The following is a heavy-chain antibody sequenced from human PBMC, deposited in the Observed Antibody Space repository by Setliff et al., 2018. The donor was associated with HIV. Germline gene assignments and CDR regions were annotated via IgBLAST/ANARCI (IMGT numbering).Heavy chain of an antibody. CDR1: GGTFSSYG. V-gene: IGHV1-69*06. CDR3: AKDRGRGNWLDP. J-gene: IGHJ5*02. Sequence: SVKVSCKASGGTFSSYGISWVRQAPGQGLEWMGGITPISGTANYAQKFQGRVTITADKSTNTAYMELSSLRSEDTAVYYCAKDRGRGNWLDPWGQGTLVTV. CDR2: ITPISGTA. D-gene: IGHD3-16*01.